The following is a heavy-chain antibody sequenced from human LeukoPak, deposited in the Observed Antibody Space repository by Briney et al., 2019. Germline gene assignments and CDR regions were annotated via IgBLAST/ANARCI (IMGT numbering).Heavy chain of an antibody. CDR2: IYHSGSI. Sequence: PSETLSLTCGVSSVSITSGNWWSWVRQPPGKGLEWIGEIYHSGSINNNPSLKSRVTISVDKSKNQFSLKLNSVTAADTAVYYCWHSGYESGLDYWGQGTLVTVSS. D-gene: IGHD5-12*01. J-gene: IGHJ4*02. CDR1: SVSITSGNW. V-gene: IGHV4-4*02. CDR3: WHSGYESGLDY.